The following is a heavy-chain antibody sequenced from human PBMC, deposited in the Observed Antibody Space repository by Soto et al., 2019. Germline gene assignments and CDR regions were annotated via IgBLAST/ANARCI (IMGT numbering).Heavy chain of an antibody. Sequence: QVQLVQSGAEVKKPGSSVKVSCKASGGTFSSFTISWVRQAPGQGLEWMGGIIPLYGTANYAQKFQGRVTITADASTRTAYMELSSLRSEDTAVYYCAKDRRADWESYSYYARDVWGQWTTVTVSS. CDR3: AKDRRADWESYSYYARDV. CDR2: IIPLYGTA. CDR1: GGTFSSFT. D-gene: IGHD1-26*01. V-gene: IGHV1-69*01. J-gene: IGHJ6*02.